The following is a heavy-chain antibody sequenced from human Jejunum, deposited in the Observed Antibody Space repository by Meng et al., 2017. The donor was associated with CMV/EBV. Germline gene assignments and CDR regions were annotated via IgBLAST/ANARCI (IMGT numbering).Heavy chain of an antibody. CDR1: EYTVTDYY. V-gene: IGHV1-2*02. J-gene: IGHJ4*02. D-gene: IGHD1-26*01. Sequence: SEYTVTDYYVHWVRQAPGQGLEWMGYLNPYTGDTNYAQKFQGRVTMTRDTSTNTAYMELTRLRSDDTALYYCAKDAGSFLDYYFDYWGQGTLVTVSS. CDR3: AKDAGSFLDYYFDY. CDR2: LNPYTGDT.